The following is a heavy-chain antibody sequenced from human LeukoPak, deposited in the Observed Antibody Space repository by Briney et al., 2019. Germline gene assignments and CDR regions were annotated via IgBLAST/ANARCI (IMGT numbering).Heavy chain of an antibody. Sequence: SETLSLTCTVSGGSISSYYWSWIRQPPGKGLEWIGYIYYSGSTNYNPSPKSRVTISVDTSKNQFSLKLSSVTAADTAVYYCARASGGGYYDSSGYYYLDYWGQGTLVTVSS. CDR2: IYYSGST. CDR1: GGSISSYY. D-gene: IGHD3-22*01. V-gene: IGHV4-59*01. CDR3: ARASGGGYYDSSGYYYLDY. J-gene: IGHJ4*02.